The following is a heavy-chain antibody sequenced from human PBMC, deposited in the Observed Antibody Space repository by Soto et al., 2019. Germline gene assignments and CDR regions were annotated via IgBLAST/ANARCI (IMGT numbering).Heavy chain of an antibody. V-gene: IGHV1-69*13. CDR3: ARVLDSSGYYPQGAFDI. CDR1: GGTFSIYA. J-gene: IGHJ3*02. CDR2: IIPIFGTA. Sequence: GASVKVSCKASGGTFSIYAISGVLQAPLQGLEWMGGIIPIFGTANYAQKFRGRVTITADESTSTAYMELSSLRSEDTAVYYCARVLDSSGYYPQGAFDIWGQGTMVTVSS. D-gene: IGHD3-22*01.